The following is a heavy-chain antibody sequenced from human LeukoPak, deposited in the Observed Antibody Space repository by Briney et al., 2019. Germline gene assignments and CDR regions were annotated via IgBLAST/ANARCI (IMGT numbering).Heavy chain of an antibody. CDR2: INPNSGGT. CDR3: ARALYLDYYYYYMDV. Sequence: GASVKVSCKASGYTFTGYYMHWVRQAPGQGLEWMGWINPNSGGTNYAQKFQGRVTMTSDTSISTAYMDLSRLTSDDTAVYYCARALYLDYYYYYMDVWGKGTTVTVSS. D-gene: IGHD5/OR15-5a*01. V-gene: IGHV1-2*02. CDR1: GYTFTGYY. J-gene: IGHJ6*03.